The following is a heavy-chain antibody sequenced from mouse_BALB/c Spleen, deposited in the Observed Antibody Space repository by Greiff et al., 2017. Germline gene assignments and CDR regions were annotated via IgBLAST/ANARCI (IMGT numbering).Heavy chain of an antibody. CDR1: GFTFSSFG. CDR3: ARGRYYYGSSPYAMDY. V-gene: IGHV5-17*02. CDR2: ISSGSSTI. Sequence: DVKLVESGGGLVQPGGSRKLSCAASGFTFSSFGMHWVRQAPEKGLEWVAYISSGSSTIYYADTVKGRFTISRDNPKNTLFLQMTSLRSEDTAMYYCARGRYYYGSSPYAMDYWGQGTSVTVSS. J-gene: IGHJ4*01. D-gene: IGHD1-1*01.